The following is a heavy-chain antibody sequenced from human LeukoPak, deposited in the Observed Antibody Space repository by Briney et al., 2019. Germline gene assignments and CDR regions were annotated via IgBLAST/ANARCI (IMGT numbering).Heavy chain of an antibody. CDR3: AKRGATTGDFDY. Sequence: GGSLRLSCAASGLTGSHNYVSWVRQAPGKGPEWVSAISGSGGDTYYADSVKGRFTISRDNSKNTLYLQMNSLRAEDTAVYYCAKRGATTGDFDYWGQGTLVTVSS. CDR2: ISGSGGDT. CDR1: GLTGSHNY. D-gene: IGHD1-26*01. V-gene: IGHV3-23*01. J-gene: IGHJ4*02.